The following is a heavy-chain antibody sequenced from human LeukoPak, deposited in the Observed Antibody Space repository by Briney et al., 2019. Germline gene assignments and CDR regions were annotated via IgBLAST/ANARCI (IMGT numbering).Heavy chain of an antibody. D-gene: IGHD1-7*01. CDR3: ATLDHLDETTPPAY. CDR1: GGSITNSSYY. J-gene: IGHJ4*02. CDR2: MDYSGNT. Sequence: PSETLSLTCTVSGGSITNSSYYWAWIRQPPGKGLEWIGTMDYSGNTYYNPSLKSRVTISVDTSKNQFSLKLTSVTAADTAVYYCATLDHLDETTPPAYWGQGTLVIVSS. V-gene: IGHV4-39*07.